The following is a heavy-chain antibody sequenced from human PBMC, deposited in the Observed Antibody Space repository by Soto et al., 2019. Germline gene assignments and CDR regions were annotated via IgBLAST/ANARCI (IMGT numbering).Heavy chain of an antibody. D-gene: IGHD4-17*01. CDR3: ASLTVTTSADFDH. CDR2: ISSSGTTI. V-gene: IGHV3-48*03. Sequence: VQLVESGGGLVQPGGSLRLSCAASRFTFSSYEMNWVRQAPGKGLEWVSYISSSGTTIYYADSVKGRFTISRDNAKNSLYLQMNSLRAEDTAVYYCASLTVTTSADFDHWGQGTLVTVSS. CDR1: RFTFSSYE. J-gene: IGHJ4*02.